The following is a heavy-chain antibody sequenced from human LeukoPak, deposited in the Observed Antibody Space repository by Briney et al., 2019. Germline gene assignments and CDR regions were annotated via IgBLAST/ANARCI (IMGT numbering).Heavy chain of an antibody. J-gene: IGHJ3*02. CDR3: ATGVSGAGSDI. D-gene: IGHD6-13*01. V-gene: IGHV1-2*02. CDR2: INPNSGGT. Sequence: ASVKVSCKASGFTFTGYYMHWVRQAPGQGLEWMGWINPNSGGTNYAQKFQGRVTMTRNTSISTAYMELSSLRSEDTAVYYCATGVSGAGSDIWGQGTMVTVSS. CDR1: GFTFTGYY.